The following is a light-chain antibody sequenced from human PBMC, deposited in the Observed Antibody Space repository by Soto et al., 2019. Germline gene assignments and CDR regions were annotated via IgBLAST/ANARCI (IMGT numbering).Light chain of an antibody. Sequence: DIVMTQSPDSLAVSLGERATINCKSSQSVLYSSNNKNYLAWYQQKSGQPPKLLISWASTRESGVPDRFSGSGSGTDFTLTISSLQAEDVAVYYCQKYYNKLTFGQGTRLEIK. CDR2: WAS. J-gene: IGKJ5*01. CDR3: QKYYNKLT. CDR1: QSVLYSSNNKNY. V-gene: IGKV4-1*01.